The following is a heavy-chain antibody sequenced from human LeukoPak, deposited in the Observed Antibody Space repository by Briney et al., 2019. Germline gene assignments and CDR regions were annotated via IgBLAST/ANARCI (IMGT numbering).Heavy chain of an antibody. Sequence: GASVKVSCKASGYTFKNYDINWVRQATGQGLEWMGWMNPNSGNTGFAQKFQDRVSMTRDTSINTAYMELTSLRSGDTAVYYCARATPGGLHGSSFDYWGQGTVVTVYS. D-gene: IGHD1-1*01. CDR3: ARATPGGLHGSSFDY. CDR2: MNPNSGNT. CDR1: GYTFKNYD. V-gene: IGHV1-8*02. J-gene: IGHJ4*02.